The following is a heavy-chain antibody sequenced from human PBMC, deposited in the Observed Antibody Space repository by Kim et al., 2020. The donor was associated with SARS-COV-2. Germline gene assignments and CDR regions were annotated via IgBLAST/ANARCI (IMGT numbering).Heavy chain of an antibody. CDR2: IKQDGSEK. CDR1: GFTFSSYW. CDR3: ARGPEDTAMETRFDY. J-gene: IGHJ4*02. V-gene: IGHV3-7*03. D-gene: IGHD5-18*01. Sequence: GGSLRLSCAASGFTFSSYWMSWVRQAPGKGLEWVANIKQDGSEKYYVDSVKGRFTISRDNAKNSLYLQMNSLRAEDTAVYYCARGPEDTAMETRFDYWGQGTLVTVSS.